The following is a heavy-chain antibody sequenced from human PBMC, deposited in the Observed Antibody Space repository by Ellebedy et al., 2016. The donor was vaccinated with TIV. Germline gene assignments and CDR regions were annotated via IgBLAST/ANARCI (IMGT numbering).Heavy chain of an antibody. Sequence: PGGSLRLSCTVSGFTFSSYAIHWVRLAPGKGLEWLRLISYDGSERYNPGSVKGRFTISRDTSKNTVYLQMNGLTAEDTAVYYCVTSAVGHSHGYYFDYWGQGTLVTDSA. CDR3: VTSAVGHSHGYYFDY. CDR2: ISYDGSER. J-gene: IGHJ4*02. CDR1: GFTFSSYA. V-gene: IGHV3-30-3*01. D-gene: IGHD3-22*01.